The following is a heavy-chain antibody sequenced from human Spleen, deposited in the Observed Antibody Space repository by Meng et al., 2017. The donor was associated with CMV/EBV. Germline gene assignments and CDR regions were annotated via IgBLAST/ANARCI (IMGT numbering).Heavy chain of an antibody. Sequence: GGSLRLSCVASGFTFSSYEMIWVRQAPGKGLEWLSYISSSGNTVNYADSVKGRFTISRDNAEKSLYLQMNSLRAEDTAVYYCARSRISAEIAYYYGMDVWGQGTTVTVSS. CDR3: ARSRISAEIAYYYGMDV. D-gene: IGHD6-6*01. J-gene: IGHJ6*02. CDR1: GFTFSSYE. CDR2: ISSSGNTV. V-gene: IGHV3-48*03.